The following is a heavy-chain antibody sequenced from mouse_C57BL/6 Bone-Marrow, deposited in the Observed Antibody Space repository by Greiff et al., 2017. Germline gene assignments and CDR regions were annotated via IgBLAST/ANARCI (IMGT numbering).Heavy chain of an antibody. CDR2: IYPRSGNT. CDR1: GYTFTSYG. CDR3: ARRGYYYGSSYEGYYAMDY. Sequence: QVQLKQSGAELARPGASVKLSCKASGYTFTSYGISWVKQRTGQGLEWIGEIYPRSGNTYYNEKFKGKATLTADKSSSTAYMELRSLTSEDSAVYFGARRGYYYGSSYEGYYAMDYWGQGTSVTVSS. D-gene: IGHD1-1*01. V-gene: IGHV1-81*01. J-gene: IGHJ4*01.